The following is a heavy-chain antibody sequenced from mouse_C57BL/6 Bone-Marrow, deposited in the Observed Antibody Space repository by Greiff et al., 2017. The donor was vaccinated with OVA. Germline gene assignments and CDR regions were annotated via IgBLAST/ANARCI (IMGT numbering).Heavy chain of an antibody. J-gene: IGHJ1*03. CDR3: ARWQIHPWDFDV. CDR1: GYSFTGYY. V-gene: IGHV1-42*01. Sequence: VQLQQSGPELVKPGASVKISCTASGYSFTGYYMNWVKQSPEKSLEWIGEINPSTGGTTYNQKFKAKATLTVDKSSSTAYMQLKSLTSEDSAVYSVARWQIHPWDFDVWGTGTTVTVSS. D-gene: IGHD6-1*01. CDR2: INPSTGGT.